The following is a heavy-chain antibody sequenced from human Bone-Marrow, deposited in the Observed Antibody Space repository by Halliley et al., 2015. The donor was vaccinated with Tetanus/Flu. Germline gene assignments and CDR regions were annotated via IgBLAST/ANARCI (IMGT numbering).Heavy chain of an antibody. J-gene: IGHJ4*02. CDR3: ARGGSGTHYAGRLVF. V-gene: IGHV3-74*01. D-gene: IGHD3-16*01. CDR2: ETPS. Sequence: ETPSNYADSLKGRFTISRDNAKNTLYLHMNSPAAEDTAVYFCARGGSGTHYAGRLVFWGQGNLVTVSS.